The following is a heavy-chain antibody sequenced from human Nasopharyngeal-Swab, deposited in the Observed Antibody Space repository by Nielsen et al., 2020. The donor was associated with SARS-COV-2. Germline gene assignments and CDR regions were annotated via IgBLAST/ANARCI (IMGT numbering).Heavy chain of an antibody. J-gene: IGHJ3*02. V-gene: IGHV4-34*01. CDR2: VNHSGST. D-gene: IGHD2-21*02. Sequence: WSGKRPGKGLEWIGGVNHSGSTNYIQSLKRRVTVSVDTSKNQFSLKLSSVTAADTAVYYCARSCRVVTAIRFAFDIWGQGTMVTVSS. CDR3: ARSCRVVTAIRFAFDI.